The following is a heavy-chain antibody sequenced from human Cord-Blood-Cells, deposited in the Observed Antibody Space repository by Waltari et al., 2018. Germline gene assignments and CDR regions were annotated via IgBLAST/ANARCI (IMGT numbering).Heavy chain of an antibody. CDR1: GYTFTGYY. CDR2: INPNSGGT. Sequence: QVQLVQPGAEVKKPGASVKVSCTPSGYTFTGYYMHWLRQAPGQGLEWRGWINPNSGGTNYAQKFQGRVTMTRDTSISTAYMELSRLRSDDTAVYYCARDSSGWYWFDPWGQGTLVTVSS. CDR3: ARDSSGWYWFDP. V-gene: IGHV1-2*02. D-gene: IGHD6-19*01. J-gene: IGHJ5*02.